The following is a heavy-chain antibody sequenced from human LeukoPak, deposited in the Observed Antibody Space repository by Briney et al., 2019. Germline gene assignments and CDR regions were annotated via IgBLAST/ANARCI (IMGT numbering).Heavy chain of an antibody. CDR3: ALAPNSNWFDF. CDR1: GDSXSNFY. J-gene: IGHJ5*01. D-gene: IGHD2-8*01. V-gene: IGHV4-59*03. Sequence: LSLTCXXSGDSXSNFYWNWIRQSPGKGLEWIGNIHYSGSTVYNPSLKSRGTISIDTSRRQFFLKLNSVTAADTAVYFCALAPNSNWFDFWGPGTLVTVSS. CDR2: IHYSGST.